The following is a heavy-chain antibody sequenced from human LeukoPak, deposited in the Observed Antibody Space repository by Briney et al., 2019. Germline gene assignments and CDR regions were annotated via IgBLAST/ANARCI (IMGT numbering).Heavy chain of an antibody. CDR1: GGSISSYY. D-gene: IGHD3-10*01. Sequence: SETLSLICTVSGGSISSYYWSWIRQPPGKGLEWIGYIYYSGSTNYNPSLKSRVTISVDTSKNQFSLKLSSVTAADTAVYYCAASVRGVIFDAFDIWGQGTMVTVSS. CDR2: IYYSGST. V-gene: IGHV4-59*01. CDR3: AASVRGVIFDAFDI. J-gene: IGHJ3*02.